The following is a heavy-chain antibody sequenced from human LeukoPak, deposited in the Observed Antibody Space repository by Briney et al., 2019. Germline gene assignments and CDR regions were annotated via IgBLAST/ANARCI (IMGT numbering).Heavy chain of an antibody. CDR3: AKDRSTMIVVVITYFDY. D-gene: IGHD3-22*01. Sequence: PGGSLRLSCAASGFTFSSYGMHWVRQAPGKGLEWGAVISYDGSNKYYADSVKGRFTISRDNSKNTLYLQMKSLRDEDTAVYYCAKDRSTMIVVVITYFDYWGQGTLVTVSS. V-gene: IGHV3-30*18. CDR2: ISYDGSNK. CDR1: GFTFSSYG. J-gene: IGHJ4*02.